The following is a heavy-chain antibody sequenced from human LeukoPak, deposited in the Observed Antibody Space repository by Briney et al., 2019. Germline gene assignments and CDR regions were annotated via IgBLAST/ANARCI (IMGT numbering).Heavy chain of an antibody. Sequence: VRSLRLSRAASGFPLSSYAMHWVREAPGKGLECVAVIWYDGSKKYHADSVKGRFIISRDNSKNTLYLQMNSLRAEDTAVYYCARGGITGTTSNYYYYGMDVWGQGTTVTVSS. CDR1: GFPLSSYA. CDR2: IWYDGSKK. J-gene: IGHJ6*02. D-gene: IGHD1-7*01. CDR3: ARGGITGTTSNYYYYGMDV. V-gene: IGHV3-33*01.